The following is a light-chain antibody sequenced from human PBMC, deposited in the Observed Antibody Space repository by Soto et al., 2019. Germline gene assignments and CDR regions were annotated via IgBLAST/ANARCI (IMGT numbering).Light chain of an antibody. V-gene: IGLV2-14*01. CDR2: DVS. Sequence: QAVVTQPASVSGSPGQSITIACTGTSSDDGGYNYVSWYQQHPGKAPKLMIYDVSNRPSGVSNRFSGSKSGNAASLTSSGLQAEDEADYYCSSYTSSSTLGVFGTGTKLTVL. CDR3: SSYTSSSTLGV. J-gene: IGLJ1*01. CDR1: SSDDGGYNY.